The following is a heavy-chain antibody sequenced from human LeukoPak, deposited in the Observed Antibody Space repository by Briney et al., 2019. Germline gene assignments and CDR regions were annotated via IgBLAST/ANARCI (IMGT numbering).Heavy chain of an antibody. V-gene: IGHV4-39*07. CDR3: ARDLRYSSGWYGDYNWFDP. J-gene: IGHJ5*02. CDR1: GGSISSSSYY. Sequence: SETLSLTCTVSGGSISSSSYYWGWIRQPPGKGLEWIESIYYSGSTYYNPSLKSRVTISVDTSKNQFSLKLSSVTAADTAVYYCARDLRYSSGWYGDYNWFDPWGQGTLVTVSS. D-gene: IGHD6-19*01. CDR2: IYYSGST.